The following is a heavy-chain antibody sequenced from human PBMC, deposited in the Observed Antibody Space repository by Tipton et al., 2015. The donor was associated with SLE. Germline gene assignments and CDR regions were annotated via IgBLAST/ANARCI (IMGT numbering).Heavy chain of an antibody. CDR3: AKSLEWLLNGMDV. CDR1: GLTVSTAY. D-gene: IGHD3-3*01. V-gene: IGHV3-53*05. Sequence: SLRLSCAASGLTVSTAYMAWVRQAPGKGLEWVSVIYSASRTLYADSVKGRFTISRDNAKNSLYLQMNSLRAEDTALYYRAKSLEWLLNGMDVWGQGTTVTVSS. J-gene: IGHJ6*02. CDR2: IYSASRT.